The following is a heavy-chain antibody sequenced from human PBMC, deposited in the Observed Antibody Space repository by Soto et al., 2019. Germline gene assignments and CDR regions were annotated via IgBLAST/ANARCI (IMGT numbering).Heavy chain of an antibody. CDR2: IIPIFGTA. V-gene: IGHV1-69*06. Sequence: SLKVSCKASGDTFSSYAISWVRQAPGQGLEWMGGIIPIFGTANYAQKFQGRVTITADKSTSTAYMELSSLRSEDTAVYYCARAARHGHVLLILRGVITPFDYWGQGTLVTVSS. CDR1: GDTFSSYA. D-gene: IGHD3-10*01. CDR3: ARAARHGHVLLILRGVITPFDY. J-gene: IGHJ4*02.